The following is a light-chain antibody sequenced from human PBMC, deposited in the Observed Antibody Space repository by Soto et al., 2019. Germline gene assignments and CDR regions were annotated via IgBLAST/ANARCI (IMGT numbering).Light chain of an antibody. J-gene: IGKJ1*01. CDR1: QSVNAN. Sequence: EVVMTQSPATLSVSPGERATLSCRASQSVNANLAWYQQKPGQAPRLLIHGASNRATGIPARFSGSGFGTEFILLILSRXSEDFAVYYCQQYNTWLWTFGQGTKVEI. CDR2: GAS. CDR3: QQYNTWLWT. V-gene: IGKV3-15*01.